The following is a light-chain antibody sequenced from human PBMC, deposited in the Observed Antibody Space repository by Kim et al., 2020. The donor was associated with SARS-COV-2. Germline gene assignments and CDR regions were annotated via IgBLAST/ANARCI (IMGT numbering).Light chain of an antibody. V-gene: IGLV3-19*01. J-gene: IGLJ3*02. CDR3: NSRDSSGNHNWV. Sequence: SSELTKDPAVSVALGQTVRITCQGDSLRSYYASWYQQKPGQAPVLVIYGKNNRPSGIPDRFSGSSSGNTASLTITGAQAEDEADYYCNSRDSSGNHNWVF. CDR2: GKN. CDR1: SLRSYY.